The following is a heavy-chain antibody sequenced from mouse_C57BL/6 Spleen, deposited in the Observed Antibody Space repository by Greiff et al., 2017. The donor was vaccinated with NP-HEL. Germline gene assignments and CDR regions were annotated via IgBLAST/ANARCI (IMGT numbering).Heavy chain of an antibody. CDR1: GFTFSSYA. J-gene: IGHJ2*01. D-gene: IGHD1-1*01. CDR3: TREGITTDFDY. Sequence: EVKLQESGEGLVKPGGSLKLSCAASGFTFSSYAMSWVRQTPEKRLEWVAYISSGGDYIYYADTVKGRFTISRDNARNTLYLQMSSLKSEDTAMYYCTREGITTDFDYWGQGTTLTVSS. V-gene: IGHV5-9-1*02. CDR2: ISSGGDYI.